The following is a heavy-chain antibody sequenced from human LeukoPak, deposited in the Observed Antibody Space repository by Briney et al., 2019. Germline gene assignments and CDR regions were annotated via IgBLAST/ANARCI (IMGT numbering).Heavy chain of an antibody. J-gene: IGHJ5*02. CDR2: INHSGST. D-gene: IGHD6-13*01. Sequence: SETLSLTCAVYGGSFSGYYWSWIGQPPGKGLEWIGEINHSGSTNYNPSLKSRVTKSVDTSKNQFSLKLSSVTAADTAVYYCARVLKIAAAAYNWFDPWGQGTLVTVSS. CDR1: GGSFSGYY. CDR3: ARVLKIAAAAYNWFDP. V-gene: IGHV4-34*01.